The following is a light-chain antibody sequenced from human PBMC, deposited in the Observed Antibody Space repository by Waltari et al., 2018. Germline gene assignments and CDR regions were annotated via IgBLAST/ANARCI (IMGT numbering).Light chain of an antibody. J-gene: IGLJ3*02. CDR2: DDS. CDR1: NIGSES. V-gene: IGLV3-21*02. CDR3: QVWDSSSDLWV. Sequence: SYVLTQPPSVSVAPGQTARLTCGGNNIGSESVHWYQQKPGQAPVLVVYDDSDRPSGIPERFSGSNSGNTATLTISRVEAGDEADYYCQVWDSSSDLWVFGGGTKLTVL.